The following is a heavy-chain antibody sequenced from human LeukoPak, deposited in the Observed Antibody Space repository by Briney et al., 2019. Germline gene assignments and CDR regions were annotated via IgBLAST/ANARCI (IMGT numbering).Heavy chain of an antibody. J-gene: IGHJ4*02. Sequence: GGSLRLSCAASGFTLSNAWMSWVRQAPGKGLDWVGRIKSKTDCGTTDYAAPVKGRFTISRDDSKNTLYLQWNSLKTEDTAVYYCTTPQNSGYDSNFDQGGEGTLVTVPS. CDR2: IKSKTDCGTT. CDR3: TTPQNSGYDSNFDQ. V-gene: IGHV3-15*01. D-gene: IGHD5-12*01. CDR1: GFTLSNAW.